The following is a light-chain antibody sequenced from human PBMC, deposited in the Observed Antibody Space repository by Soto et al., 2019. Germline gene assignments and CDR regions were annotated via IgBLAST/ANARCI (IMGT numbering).Light chain of an antibody. CDR3: QQSYTTPRT. V-gene: IGKV1-39*01. CDR1: QTIIGY. J-gene: IGKJ1*01. Sequence: DIQMTQSPSSLSASVGDRFTITCRASQTIIGYLNWYQQKPGKAPRLLINAASNLQSGVPSRFRGSGSETDFTLTITSLQPEDFATYYCQQSYTTPRTFGQGTKVDIK. CDR2: AAS.